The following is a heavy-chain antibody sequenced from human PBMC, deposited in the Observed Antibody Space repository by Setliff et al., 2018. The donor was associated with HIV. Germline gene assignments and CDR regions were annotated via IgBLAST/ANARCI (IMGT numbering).Heavy chain of an antibody. CDR3: ARISVASRYNSDMDV. CDR1: GFTVSSNY. V-gene: IGHV3-66*02. J-gene: IGHJ6*03. CDR2: IYSGGST. D-gene: IGHD5-12*01. Sequence: PGGSLRLSCAASGFTVSSNYMSRVRQAPGKGLEWVSVIYSGGSTYYADSVKGRFTISRDNSKNTLYLQMNSLRAEDTAVYYCARISVASRYNSDMDVWGKGTTVTVSS.